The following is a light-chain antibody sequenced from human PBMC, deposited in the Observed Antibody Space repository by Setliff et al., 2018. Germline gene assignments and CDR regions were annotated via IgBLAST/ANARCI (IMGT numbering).Light chain of an antibody. V-gene: IGLV1-47*01. CDR2: KNN. Sequence: QSVLTQPPSASGTPGQRVTISCSGRDSNIGKNSVYWYQHVPGAAPKLLIYKNNQRPSGVPDRFSGSKFGSSASLTISGLRSEDEADYYCAAWDDTLRTSQVIFGGGTKVTVL. CDR1: DSNIGKNS. CDR3: AAWDDTLRTSQVI. J-gene: IGLJ2*01.